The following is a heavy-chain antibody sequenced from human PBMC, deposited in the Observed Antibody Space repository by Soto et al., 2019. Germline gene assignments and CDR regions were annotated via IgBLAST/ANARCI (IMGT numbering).Heavy chain of an antibody. CDR1: GGTFSSYA. V-gene: IGHV1-69*13. J-gene: IGHJ3*02. D-gene: IGHD6-13*01. Sequence: ASVKVSCKASGGTFSSYAISWVRQAPGQGLEWMGGIIPIFGTANYAQKFQGRVTITADESTSTAYMELSSLRSEDTAVYYCARDLGIAAPYDAFDIWGQGTMVTVSS. CDR3: ARDLGIAAPYDAFDI. CDR2: IIPIFGTA.